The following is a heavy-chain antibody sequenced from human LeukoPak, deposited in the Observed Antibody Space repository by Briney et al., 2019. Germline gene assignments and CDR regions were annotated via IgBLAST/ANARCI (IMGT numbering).Heavy chain of an antibody. J-gene: IGHJ3*02. Sequence: GGSLRLSCAASGFTVSSNYMTWVRQAPGKGLEWVSVTYSGGSTYYADSVKDRFTISRDTAKNTVNLQMNSLRVEDTAVYYCARGDPGAFDIWGQGTMVTVSS. CDR3: ARGDPGAFDI. CDR2: TYSGGST. D-gene: IGHD7-27*01. V-gene: IGHV3-66*01. CDR1: GFTVSSNY.